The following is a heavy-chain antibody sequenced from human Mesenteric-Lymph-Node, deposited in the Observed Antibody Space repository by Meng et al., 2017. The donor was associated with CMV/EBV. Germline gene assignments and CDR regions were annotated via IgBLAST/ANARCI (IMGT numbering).Heavy chain of an antibody. CDR3: ATGPMSAFEI. Sequence: GESLKISCAASGRNFDRYWMHWVRQVPGKGLVWVSRIISDESSTIYADSVKGRFTIFRDNAKNTLYLQMNSLRAEDTAVYYCATGPMSAFEIWGPGTMVTVSS. D-gene: IGHD3-10*01. V-gene: IGHV3-74*01. CDR2: IISDESST. CDR1: GRNFDRYW. J-gene: IGHJ3*02.